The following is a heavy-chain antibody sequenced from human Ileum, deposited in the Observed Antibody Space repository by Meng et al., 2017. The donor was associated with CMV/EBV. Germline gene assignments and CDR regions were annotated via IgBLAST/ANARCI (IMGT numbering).Heavy chain of an antibody. J-gene: IGHJ5*02. CDR1: GYTFTSYY. CDR3: ARDLEEDCSSTSCYRFDP. D-gene: IGHD2-2*01. Sequence: ASVKVSCKASGYTFTSYYMHWVRQAPGQGLEWMGIINPSGGSTSYAQKFKGRVTMTRDTSTSTVYMELSSLTSEDTAVYYCARDLEEDCSSTSCYRFDPWGQGTLVTGAS. CDR2: INPSGGST. V-gene: IGHV1-46*01.